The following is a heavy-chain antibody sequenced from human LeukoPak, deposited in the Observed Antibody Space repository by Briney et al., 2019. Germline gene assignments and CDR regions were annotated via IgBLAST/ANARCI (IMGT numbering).Heavy chain of an antibody. D-gene: IGHD6-19*01. CDR3: ARKRSRSSGWSYYFDY. CDR1: GYTFTSYA. V-gene: IGHV1-3*01. J-gene: IGHJ4*02. CDR2: INAGNGNT. Sequence: ASVKVSCKASGYTFTSYAMHWVRQAPGQRLEWMGWINAGNGNTKYSQKFQGRVTITRDTSASTAYMELSSLRSEDTAVYYCARKRSRSSGWSYYFDYWGQGTLVTVSS.